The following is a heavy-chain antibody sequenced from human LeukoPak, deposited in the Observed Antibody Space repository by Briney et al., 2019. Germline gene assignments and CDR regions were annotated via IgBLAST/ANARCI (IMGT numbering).Heavy chain of an antibody. D-gene: IGHD3-9*01. CDR1: GYTFTSYG. CDR2: ISAYNGNT. Sequence: ASVKVSCKASGYTFTSYGISWVRQAPGQGLEWMGWISAYNGNTNYAQKLQGRVTMTTDTSTSTAYMELRSLRSDDMAVYYCARGAKYYDILTGYRGNLALDYWGQGTLVTVSS. V-gene: IGHV1-18*03. J-gene: IGHJ4*02. CDR3: ARGAKYYDILTGYRGNLALDY.